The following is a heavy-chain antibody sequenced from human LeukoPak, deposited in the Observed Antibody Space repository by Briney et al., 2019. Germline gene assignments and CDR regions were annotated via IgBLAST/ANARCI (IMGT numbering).Heavy chain of an antibody. J-gene: IGHJ4*02. CDR2: ISKDGNDK. Sequence: PGGSLRLSCAASAFTFRTYAMNWVRKPQGKGLEWVAVISKDGNDKYYADSVKGRCTISRDNSRNTLYLQVNSLRAEDTAVYYCARDLIRGGQGTLVTVSS. D-gene: IGHD3-16*01. V-gene: IGHV3-30*04. CDR3: ARDLIR. CDR1: AFTFRTYA.